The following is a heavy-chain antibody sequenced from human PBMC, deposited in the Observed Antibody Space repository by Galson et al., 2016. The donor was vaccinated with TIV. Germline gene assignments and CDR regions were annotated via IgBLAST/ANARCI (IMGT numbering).Heavy chain of an antibody. CDR2: MNPNSGNT. V-gene: IGHV1-8*02. D-gene: IGHD4-17*01. CDR1: GYTFTSYD. Sequence: SVKVSCKASGYTFTSYDINWVRQATGQGLEWMGWMNPNSGNTGYAQKFRGRVTMTRNTSVRTAYTELSSLRSEDTAVYYYARSGDYGDYWGQGTLVTVSS. J-gene: IGHJ4*02. CDR3: ARSGDYGDY.